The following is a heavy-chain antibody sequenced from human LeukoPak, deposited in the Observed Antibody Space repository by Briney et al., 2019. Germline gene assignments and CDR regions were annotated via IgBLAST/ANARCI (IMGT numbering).Heavy chain of an antibody. CDR1: GRSISSGSYY. Sequence: SETLSLTCTVSGRSISSGSYYWSWIRQPAGKGLEWIGRIYTSGSTNYNPSLRRRVTISVDTSKNQFSLKLSSVTAADTAVYYCARTSSGVSDGMDVWGQGTTVTVSS. CDR2: IYTSGST. J-gene: IGHJ6*02. D-gene: IGHD3-22*01. V-gene: IGHV4-61*02. CDR3: ARTSSGVSDGMDV.